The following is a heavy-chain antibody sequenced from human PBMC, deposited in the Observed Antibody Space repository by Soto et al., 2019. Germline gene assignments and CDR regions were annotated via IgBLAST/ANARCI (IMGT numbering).Heavy chain of an antibody. D-gene: IGHD6-13*01. V-gene: IGHV3-23*01. CDR2: ISGSGGST. J-gene: IGHJ3*02. CDR3: AKDPPKYSSSWYSAFDI. Sequence: EVQLLESGGGLVQPGGSLRLSCAASGFTFSSYAMSWVRQAPGKGLEWVSAISGSGGSTYYADSVKGRFTISRDNSKNTLYLQMNSLRAEDTAVYYCAKDPPKYSSSWYSAFDIWGQGTMVTVSS. CDR1: GFTFSSYA.